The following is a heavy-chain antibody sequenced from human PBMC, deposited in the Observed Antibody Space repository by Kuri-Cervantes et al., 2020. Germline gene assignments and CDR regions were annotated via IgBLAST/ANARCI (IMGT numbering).Heavy chain of an antibody. D-gene: IGHD4-17*01. Sequence: LSLTCAASGFTFSSYSMNWARQAPGKGLEWVSYISSSSSTIYYADSVKGRFTISRDNAKNSLYLQMNSLRAEDTAVYYCARDRHYGDYVIPPGGALDIWGQGTMVTVSS. CDR1: GFTFSSYS. CDR3: ARDRHYGDYVIPPGGALDI. CDR2: ISSSSSTI. V-gene: IGHV3-48*01. J-gene: IGHJ3*02.